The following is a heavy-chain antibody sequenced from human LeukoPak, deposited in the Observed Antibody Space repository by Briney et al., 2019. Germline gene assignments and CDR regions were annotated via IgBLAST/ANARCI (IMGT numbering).Heavy chain of an antibody. CDR3: ARGLAAQRPYYYYYMDV. D-gene: IGHD6-13*01. V-gene: IGHV4-34*01. J-gene: IGHJ6*03. Sequence: SETLSLTCAVYGGSFSGYYWSWIRQPPGKGLEWIGEINHSGSTNYNPSLKSRVTISVDTSKNQFSLKLSSVTAADTAVYYCARGLAAQRPYYYYYMDVWGKGTTVTVSS. CDR1: GGSFSGYY. CDR2: INHSGST.